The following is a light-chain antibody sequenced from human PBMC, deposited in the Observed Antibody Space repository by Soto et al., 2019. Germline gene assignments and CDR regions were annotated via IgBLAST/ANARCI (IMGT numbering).Light chain of an antibody. CDR2: AAS. CDR3: QQSSCAPLT. Sequence: DIQMTQSPSSLSASEGDRVTITCRASQSVNTYLNWYQHKPGKAPKLLIYAASSLQSGVPSRFSGSRSGTEFTRTFSSLQPEDSAVYYCQQSSCAPLTFGPGTKVDIK. CDR1: QSVNTY. V-gene: IGKV1-39*01. J-gene: IGKJ3*01.